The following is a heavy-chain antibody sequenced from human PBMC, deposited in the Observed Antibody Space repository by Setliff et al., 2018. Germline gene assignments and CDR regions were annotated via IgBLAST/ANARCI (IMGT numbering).Heavy chain of an antibody. Sequence: ASVTVSCTASGYTFTSYDINWVRQATGQGLEWMGWMNPNSGNTGYAQKFQGRVTMTRNTSISTAYMELSSLRSEDTAVYYCAREGITGTTPFDYWGQGTLVTVSS. D-gene: IGHD1-7*01. J-gene: IGHJ4*02. V-gene: IGHV1-8*02. CDR3: AREGITGTTPFDY. CDR1: GYTFTSYD. CDR2: MNPNSGNT.